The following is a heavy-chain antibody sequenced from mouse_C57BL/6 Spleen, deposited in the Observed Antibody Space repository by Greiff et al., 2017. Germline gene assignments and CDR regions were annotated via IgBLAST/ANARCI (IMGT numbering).Heavy chain of an antibody. CDR2: ISNLAYSI. D-gene: IGHD3-2*02. CDR1: GFTFSDYG. J-gene: IGHJ3*01. CDR3: ATQTAQAPFAY. V-gene: IGHV5-15*01. Sequence: EVMLVESGGGLVQPGGSLKLSCAASGFTFSDYGMAWVRQAPRKGPEWVAFISNLAYSIYYADTVTGRFTISRENAKNTLYLEMSSQGSEVTAMYYCATQTAQAPFAYWGQGTLVTVSA.